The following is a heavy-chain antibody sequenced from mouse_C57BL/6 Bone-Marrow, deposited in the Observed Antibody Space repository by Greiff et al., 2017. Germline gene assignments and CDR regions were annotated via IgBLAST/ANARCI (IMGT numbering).Heavy chain of an antibody. CDR3: VSSFYYGNYYAMDY. D-gene: IGHD2-1*01. J-gene: IGHJ4*01. CDR2: IRSKSNNYAT. Sequence: EVKLMESGGGLVQPKGSLKLSCAASGFSFNTYAMNWVRQAPGKGLEWVARIRSKSNNYATYYADSVKDRFTISRDDSESMLYLQMNNLKTEDTAMYYCVSSFYYGNYYAMDYWGQGTSVTVSS. CDR1: GFSFNTYA. V-gene: IGHV10-1*01.